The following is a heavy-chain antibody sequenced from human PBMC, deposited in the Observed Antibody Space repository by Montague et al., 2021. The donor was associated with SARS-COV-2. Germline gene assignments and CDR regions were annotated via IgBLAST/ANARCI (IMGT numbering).Heavy chain of an antibody. D-gene: IGHD3-16*02. V-gene: IGHV2-26*01. CDR1: GFSLNNRLV. CDR3: ARIRTDPPLLYLGVWDYYCDF. J-gene: IGHJ4*02. CDR2: IFLNGEQ. Sequence: PPLVKPTQTLTLTCTVSGFSLNNRLVVTWVRQPPAQALEWLVHIFLNGEQSVSTSLKTRLTVSRDTSTSHVVLSMTNVGPADTATYYCARIRTDPPLLYLGVWDYYCDFWGQGILVSVSS.